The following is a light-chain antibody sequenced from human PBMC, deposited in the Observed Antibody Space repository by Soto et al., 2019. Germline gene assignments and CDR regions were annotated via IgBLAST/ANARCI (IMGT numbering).Light chain of an antibody. CDR1: SSDVGSYNR. J-gene: IGLJ1*01. CDR3: CSYAGSSTSPYV. V-gene: IGLV2-23*01. CDR2: EGS. Sequence: TQRACVSGSPGQSITISCTGTSSDVGSYNRVSWYQQHPGKAPKLMIYEGSKRPSGVSNRFSGSKSGNTASLTISGLQAEDEADYYCCSYAGSSTSPYVFGTGTKVTVL.